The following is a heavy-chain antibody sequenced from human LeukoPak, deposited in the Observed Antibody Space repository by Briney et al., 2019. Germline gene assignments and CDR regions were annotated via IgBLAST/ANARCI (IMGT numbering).Heavy chain of an antibody. CDR3: ARRLTQYDCFDP. V-gene: IGHV6-1*01. CDR2: SYYRSTWYN. D-gene: IGHD2-2*01. Sequence: SQTLTLTCAISGDSVSSNSVTWSWIRQSPSRGLEWLGRSYYRSTWYNDYAVSVRGRITVNPDTSKNQFSLHLNSVTPEDTTVYYCARRLTQYDCFDPWGQGILVTVSS. J-gene: IGHJ5*02. CDR1: GDSVSSNSVT.